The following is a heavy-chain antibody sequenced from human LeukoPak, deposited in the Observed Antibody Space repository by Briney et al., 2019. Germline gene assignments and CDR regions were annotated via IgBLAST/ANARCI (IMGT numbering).Heavy chain of an antibody. J-gene: IGHJ4*02. Sequence: ASVKVSCKASGYTFTGYYVHWVRQAPGQGLEWMGIINPSGGSTSYAQKFQGRVTMTRDMSTSTVYMELSSLRAEDTALYYCARNDDYSNRGYDYWGQGTLVTVSS. D-gene: IGHD4-11*01. V-gene: IGHV1-46*01. CDR1: GYTFTGYY. CDR3: ARNDDYSNRGYDY. CDR2: INPSGGST.